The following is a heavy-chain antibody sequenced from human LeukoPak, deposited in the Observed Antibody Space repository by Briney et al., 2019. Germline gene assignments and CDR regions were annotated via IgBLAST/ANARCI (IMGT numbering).Heavy chain of an antibody. CDR1: GYTFTGYY. V-gene: IGHV1-2*02. J-gene: IGHJ6*02. CDR2: INPNSGGT. Sequence: ASVNVSCKASGYTFTGYYMHWMRQAPGQGLEWMGWINPNSGGTNYAQKFQGRVTMTRDTSISTAYMELSRLRSDDTAVYYCARDVFRGPPYGMDVWGQGTTVTVSS. CDR3: ARDVFRGPPYGMDV.